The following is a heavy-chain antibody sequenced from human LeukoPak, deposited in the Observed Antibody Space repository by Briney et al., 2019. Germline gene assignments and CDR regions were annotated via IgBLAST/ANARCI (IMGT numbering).Heavy chain of an antibody. CDR1: GYTFSGFL. CDR3: ARDYCGGDCFPDS. V-gene: IGHV1-2*06. CDR2: INPNSGGT. Sequence: ASVKVSCKASGYTFSGFLMHWERQAPGQGLEWMGRINPNSGGTNYAQKFQGRVTMTRDTSISTAYMELSRLRSDDTAVYYCARDYCGGDCFPDSWGQGTLVTVSS. J-gene: IGHJ4*02. D-gene: IGHD2-21*02.